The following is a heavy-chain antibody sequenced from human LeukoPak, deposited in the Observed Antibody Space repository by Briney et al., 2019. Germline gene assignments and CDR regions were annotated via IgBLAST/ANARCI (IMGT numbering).Heavy chain of an antibody. D-gene: IGHD3-9*01. V-gene: IGHV3-23*01. CDR3: AKDQAPLRYFDWLFDY. CDR2: ISGSGGST. CDR1: GFTFSSYA. Sequence: GGSLRLSCAASGFTFSSYAMSWVRQAPGKGLKWVSAISGSGGSTYYADSVKGRFTISRDNSKNTLYLQMNSLRAEDTAVYYCAKDQAPLRYFDWLFDYWGQGTLVTVSS. J-gene: IGHJ4*02.